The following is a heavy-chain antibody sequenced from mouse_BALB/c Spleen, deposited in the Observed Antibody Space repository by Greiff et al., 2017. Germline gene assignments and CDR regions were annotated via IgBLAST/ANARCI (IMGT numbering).Heavy chain of an antibody. J-gene: IGHJ2*01. CDR2: INPSSGYT. CDR1: GYTFTSYT. CDR3: ARGDIGDY. V-gene: IGHV1-4*01. Sequence: VQLVESGAELARPGALVKMSCKASGYTFTSYTMHWVKQRPGQGLEWIGYINPSSGYTNYNQKFKDKATLTADKSSSTAYMQLSSLTSEDSAVYYCARGDIGDYWGQGTTLTVSS. D-gene: IGHD2-14*01.